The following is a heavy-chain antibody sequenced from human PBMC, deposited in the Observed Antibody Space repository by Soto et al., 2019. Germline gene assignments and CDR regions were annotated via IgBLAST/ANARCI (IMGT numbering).Heavy chain of an antibody. J-gene: IGHJ1*01. CDR2: IYYSGST. V-gene: IGHV4-59*01. CDR1: GGSISSYY. D-gene: IGHD2-15*01. Sequence: SETLSLTCTVSGGSISSYYWSWIRQPPGKGLEWIGYIYYSGSTNYNPSLKSRVTISVDTSKNQSSLKLSSVTAADTAVYYCARGSYCSGGSCYSLDFQHWGQGTLVTVSS. CDR3: ARGSYCSGGSCYSLDFQH.